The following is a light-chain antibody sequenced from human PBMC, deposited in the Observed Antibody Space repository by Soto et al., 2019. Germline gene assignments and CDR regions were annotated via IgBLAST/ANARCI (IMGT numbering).Light chain of an antibody. V-gene: IGKV1-39*01. CDR1: QSISSY. CDR3: QQSYSTPWT. Sequence: DIQMTQSPSSLYASVGDRVTITCRASQSISSYLNWYQQKPGKAPKLLIYAASSLQSGVPSRFSGSGSGTDFTLTISSLQPEDFATYYCQQSYSTPWTFGQGTTVDI. CDR2: AAS. J-gene: IGKJ1*01.